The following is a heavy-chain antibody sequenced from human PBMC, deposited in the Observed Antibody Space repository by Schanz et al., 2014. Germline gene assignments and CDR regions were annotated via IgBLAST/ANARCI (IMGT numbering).Heavy chain of an antibody. CDR1: GLIFSNYV. CDR3: VSQTGSPDY. V-gene: IGHV3-23*01. J-gene: IGHJ4*02. Sequence: EVQLLESGGGLVQPGGSLKLSCAASGLIFSNYVMSWVRQAPGKGLEWVSTIGTSGGTNYAESVKGRFTISRDNSKNTLYLQMNSLRAEDTDVYFCVSQTGSPDYWGQGTLVTVSS. CDR2: IGTSGGT. D-gene: IGHD6-13*01.